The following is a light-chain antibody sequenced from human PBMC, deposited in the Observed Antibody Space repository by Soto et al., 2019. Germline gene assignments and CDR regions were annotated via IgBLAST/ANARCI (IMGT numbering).Light chain of an antibody. J-gene: IGLJ2*01. V-gene: IGLV2-23*02. Sequence: QSALTQPASVSGSPGQSITISCTGTSSDVGSYNLVSWYQQHPGKAPKLMIYDVSKRPSGVSNRFSGSKSGNTASLTISGLQDADEADYYCCSYAGSSTFVVFGGGTKVTVL. CDR2: DVS. CDR1: SSDVGSYNL. CDR3: CSYAGSSTFVV.